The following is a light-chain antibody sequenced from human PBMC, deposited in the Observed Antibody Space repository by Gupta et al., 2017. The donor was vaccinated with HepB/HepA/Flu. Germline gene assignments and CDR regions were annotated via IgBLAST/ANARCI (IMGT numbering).Light chain of an antibody. J-gene: IGLJ1*01. CDR2: EVS. Sequence: SALTQPPSVSGSPGQSITVSCTGSSADIGRYNYVSWYQQSPGKAPKLILSEVSNRPSGISDRFFGSKSGNTASLTISGLQDEDEADYYFFSHGSSTVFGSGTHVIVL. V-gene: IGLV2-14*01. CDR3: FSHGSSTV. CDR1: SADIGRYNY.